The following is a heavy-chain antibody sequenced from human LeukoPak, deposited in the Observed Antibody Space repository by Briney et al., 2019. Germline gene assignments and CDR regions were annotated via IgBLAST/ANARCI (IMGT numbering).Heavy chain of an antibody. CDR2: IYYSGST. CDR1: GGSISSGGYY. CDR3: VVYAINRYYYFDY. V-gene: IGHV4-31*03. Sequence: SETLSLTCTVSGGSISSGGYYWSWIRQHPGKGLEWIGYIYYSGSTYYNPSLKSRVTISVDTSKNQFSLKLSSVTAADTAAYYCVVYAINRYYYFDYWGQGTLVTVSS. D-gene: IGHD2-8*01. J-gene: IGHJ4*02.